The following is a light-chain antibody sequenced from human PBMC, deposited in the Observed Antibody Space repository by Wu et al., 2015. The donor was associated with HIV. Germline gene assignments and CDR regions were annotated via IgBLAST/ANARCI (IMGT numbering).Light chain of an antibody. J-gene: IGKJ5*01. CDR1: HSISITY. Sequence: EIVLTQSPGTLSLSPGERATLSCRASHSISITYLAWYQQKPGQAPRLLIYGASSRAAGIPARFSSGGSGTDFTLTISSLEPEDFAVYYCQQRSNWPLMFGQGTRLEIK. CDR3: QQRSNWPLM. V-gene: IGKV3D-20*02. CDR2: GAS.